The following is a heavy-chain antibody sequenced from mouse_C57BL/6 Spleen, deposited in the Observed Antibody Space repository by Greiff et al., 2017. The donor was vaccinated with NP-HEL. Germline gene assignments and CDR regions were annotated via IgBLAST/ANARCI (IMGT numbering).Heavy chain of an antibody. Sequence: VQLQQSGAELVKPGASVKLSCKASGYTFTDYTIHWVKQRPGQGLEWIGWFYPGGGSIKYNEKFKDKATLTADKSSSTVYMELSRLTSEDSAVYVGARHEGIYYGNYDAMDYWGQGTSVTVSS. J-gene: IGHJ4*01. CDR3: ARHEGIYYGNYDAMDY. CDR2: FYPGGGSI. V-gene: IGHV1-62-2*01. D-gene: IGHD2-1*01. CDR1: GYTFTDYT.